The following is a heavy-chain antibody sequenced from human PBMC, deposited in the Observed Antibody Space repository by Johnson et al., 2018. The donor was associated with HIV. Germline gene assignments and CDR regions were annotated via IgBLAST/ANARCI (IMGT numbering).Heavy chain of an antibody. CDR2: IYSGGKT. CDR1: GFTVSSNY. D-gene: IGHD3-9*01. V-gene: IGHV3-53*01. J-gene: IGHJ3*02. Sequence: VQLVESGGGLIQPGGSLRLSCAASGFTVSSNYMSWVRLAPGKGLEWVSVIYSGGKTYYADSVKGRFTISRDNSKNTLYLQMNSLRAEDTAVYYCAKEFRLGYPPQIDAFDIWGQGTMVTVSS. CDR3: AKEFRLGYPPQIDAFDI.